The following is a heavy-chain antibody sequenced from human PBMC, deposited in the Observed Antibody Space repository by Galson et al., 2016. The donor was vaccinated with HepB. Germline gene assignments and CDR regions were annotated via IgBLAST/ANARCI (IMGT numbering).Heavy chain of an antibody. V-gene: IGHV3-11*06. J-gene: IGHJ4*02. CDR3: AREGFSRRKNSYDSTASQL. CDR1: GFIFSDYY. D-gene: IGHD3-22*01. CDR2: ITSSSSYA. Sequence: LRLSCAASGFIFSDYYMSWIRQAPGKGLEWVSYITSSSSYANYADSVKGRFTTSRDNSKNSLYLQMNSLRAEDTAVYYCAREGFSRRKNSYDSTASQLRGQGTLVTVSS.